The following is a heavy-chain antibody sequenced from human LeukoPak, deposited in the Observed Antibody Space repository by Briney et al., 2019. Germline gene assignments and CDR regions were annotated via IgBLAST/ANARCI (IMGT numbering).Heavy chain of an antibody. D-gene: IGHD3-10*01. J-gene: IGHJ4*02. V-gene: IGHV3-23*01. CDR1: GFPFTIYA. Sequence: GGSLTLSCAASGFPFTIYAMRWVRHAPGEGLEWVSSIGGSSTYYADFVKGRFTISRDTSKNTMDLQMNSLRAEDTAIYYCAKYRGFGGSYDSWGQGTLVTVSS. CDR3: AKYRGFGGSYDS. CDR2: IGGSST.